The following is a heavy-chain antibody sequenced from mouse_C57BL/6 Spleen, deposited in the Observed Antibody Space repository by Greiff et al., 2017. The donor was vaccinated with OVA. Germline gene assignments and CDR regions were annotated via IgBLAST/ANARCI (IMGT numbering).Heavy chain of an antibody. V-gene: IGHV1-66*01. CDR2: IYPGSGNT. CDR1: GYSFTSYY. CDR3: ARRDGSSYFDY. Sequence: VQLQESGPELVKPGASVKISCKASGYSFTSYYIHWVKQRPGQGFEWIGWIYPGSGNTKYNEKFKGKATLTADTSSSTAYMQLSSLTSEDSAVYYCARRDGSSYFDYWGQGTTLTVSS. D-gene: IGHD1-1*01. J-gene: IGHJ2*01.